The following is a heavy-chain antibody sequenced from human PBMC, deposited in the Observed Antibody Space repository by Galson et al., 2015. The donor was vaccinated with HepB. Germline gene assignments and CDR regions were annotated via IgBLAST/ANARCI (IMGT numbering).Heavy chain of an antibody. J-gene: IGHJ4*02. V-gene: IGHV3-23*01. CDR3: AKEGSYYYDRLDY. Sequence: SLRLSCAASGFTFSSYAMSWVRQAPGKGLEWVSAISGSGGSTYYADSVKGRFTISRDNSKNTLYLQINSLRAEDTAVYYCAKEGSYYYDRLDYWGQGTLVTVSS. CDR2: ISGSGGST. CDR1: GFTFSSYA. D-gene: IGHD3-22*01.